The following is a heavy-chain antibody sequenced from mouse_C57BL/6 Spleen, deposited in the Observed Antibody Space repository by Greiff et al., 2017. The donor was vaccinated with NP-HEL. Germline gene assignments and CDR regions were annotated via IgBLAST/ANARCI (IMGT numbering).Heavy chain of an antibody. CDR2: IYPRSGNT. CDR3: ARSPPIYGLYAMDY. Sequence: QVQLKQSGAELARPGASVKLSCKASGYTFTSYGISWVKQRTGQGLEWIGEIYPRSGNTYYNEKFKGKATLTADKSSSTAYMELRSLTSEDSAVYFCARSPPIYGLYAMDYWGQGTSVTVSS. D-gene: IGHD1-1*02. J-gene: IGHJ4*01. V-gene: IGHV1-81*01. CDR1: GYTFTSYG.